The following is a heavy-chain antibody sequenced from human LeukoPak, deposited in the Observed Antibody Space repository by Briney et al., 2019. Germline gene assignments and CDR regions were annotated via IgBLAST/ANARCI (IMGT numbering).Heavy chain of an antibody. J-gene: IGHJ4*02. V-gene: IGHV1-69*04. CDR2: IIPIFGKA. CDR1: GGTFSSYA. CDR3: AREEGYYGSGSYKGPGV. Sequence: SVKVSCKASGGTFSSYAISWVRQAPGQGLEWMGRIIPIFGKANYAQKFQGRVTITTDRSTSTAYMALSRLRSEDTAVYYCAREEGYYGSGSYKGPGVWGQGTLVTVSS. D-gene: IGHD3-10*01.